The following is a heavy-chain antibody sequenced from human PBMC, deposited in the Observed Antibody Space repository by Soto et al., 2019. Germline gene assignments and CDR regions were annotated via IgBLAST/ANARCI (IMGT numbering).Heavy chain of an antibody. CDR3: ARCIQQDYYYGMDV. D-gene: IGHD5-18*01. Sequence: QAQLVQSGAEVKKPGASVKVSCKASGYTFYSHSISWVRQAPGQGLEWMGRISAENGNTKYAQKFRSRVTMTTDTSTSTVYMELRNLRSDDTAVYYCARCIQQDYYYGMDVWGQGTTVSVSS. CDR2: ISAENGNT. J-gene: IGHJ6*02. CDR1: GYTFYSHS. V-gene: IGHV1-18*01.